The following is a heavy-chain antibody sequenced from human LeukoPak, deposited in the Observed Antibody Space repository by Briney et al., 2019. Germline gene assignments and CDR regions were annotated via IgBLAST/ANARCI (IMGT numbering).Heavy chain of an antibody. CDR3: ARVREAMIVVAYVAFDM. V-gene: IGHV4-39*07. Sequence: PSETLSLTCTVSGGSISSSSYYWGWIRQPPGKGLEWIGSIYYSGSTYYNPSLKSRVTISVDTSKNQFSLKLSSVTAADTAVYYCARVREAMIVVAYVAFDMWGQGTMVTVSS. J-gene: IGHJ3*02. CDR2: IYYSGST. D-gene: IGHD3-22*01. CDR1: GGSISSSSYY.